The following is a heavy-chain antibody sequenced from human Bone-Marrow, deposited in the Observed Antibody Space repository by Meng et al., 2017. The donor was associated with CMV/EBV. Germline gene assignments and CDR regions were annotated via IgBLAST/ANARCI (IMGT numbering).Heavy chain of an antibody. Sequence: ASVKVSCKASGYTFTSYYMHWVRQAPGQGLEWMGIVNPSGGSTSYAQKFQGRVTMTRDTSTSTVYMELSSLRSEDTAVYYCARVPRYSSSWYWFDPWGQGTLVTVPS. J-gene: IGHJ5*02. CDR2: VNPSGGST. D-gene: IGHD6-13*01. CDR3: ARVPRYSSSWYWFDP. CDR1: GYTFTSYY. V-gene: IGHV1-46*01.